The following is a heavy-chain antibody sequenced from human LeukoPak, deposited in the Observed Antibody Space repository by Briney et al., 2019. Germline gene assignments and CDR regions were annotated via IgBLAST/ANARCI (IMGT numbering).Heavy chain of an antibody. D-gene: IGHD3-10*01. CDR2: IVVGRGNT. CDR3: AGGNGSGYYGSGSYYWFDP. V-gene: IGHV1-58*01. J-gene: IGHJ5*02. Sequence: GASVKVTCKASGFTFTSPALQWVRQARGQRLEWIGCIVVGRGNTNYAQKFQERVTITREMSTRKDYMEVSSLRSEDTAGYYCAGGNGSGYYGSGSYYWFDPWGQGTMVSVSS. CDR1: GFTFTSPA.